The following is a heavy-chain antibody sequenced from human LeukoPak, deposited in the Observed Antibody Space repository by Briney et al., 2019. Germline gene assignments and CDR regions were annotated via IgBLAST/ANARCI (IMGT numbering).Heavy chain of an antibody. D-gene: IGHD2-15*01. J-gene: IGHJ3*02. V-gene: IGHV2-5*01. CDR2: IYENDEK. CDR3: AHRHRGVASDI. Sequence: SGPTLVNPTQILTLTCTFSGFSLSSDAVGVGWIRQPPGGALEWLGVIYENDEKLYSSSLQNRLSITKDTSKNQVVLTMANMDPVDTATYYCAHRHRGVASDIWGQGTMVTVSS. CDR1: GFSLSSDAVG.